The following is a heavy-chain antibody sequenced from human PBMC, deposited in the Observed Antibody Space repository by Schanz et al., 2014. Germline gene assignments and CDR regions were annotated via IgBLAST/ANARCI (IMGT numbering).Heavy chain of an antibody. D-gene: IGHD3-22*01. CDR1: GFTFRGYA. Sequence: EVQLLESGGGLVQPGGSLRLSCAASGFTFRGYAMSWVRQAPGKGLEWVSLISDSGDTAYYADSVKGRFTISRDNFKGALYLQMSSLRVEDTAVYYCAKDRSWDYDSSGYFDYWGQGTLVTVSS. J-gene: IGHJ4*02. CDR3: AKDRSWDYDSSGYFDY. CDR2: ISDSGDTA. V-gene: IGHV3-23*01.